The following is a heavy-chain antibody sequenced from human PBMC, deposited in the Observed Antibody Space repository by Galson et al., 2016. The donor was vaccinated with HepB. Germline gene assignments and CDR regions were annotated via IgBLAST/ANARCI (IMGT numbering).Heavy chain of an antibody. CDR1: GFTFSSYG. CDR2: IWYDGSNK. J-gene: IGHJ4*02. Sequence: SLRLSCAASGFTFSSYGMHWVRQAPGKGLEWVAVIWYDGSNKYYADSVKGRFTISRDNSKNTLYLQMNSLRAEDTAVYYWARGLRFLEWFSDYWGQGTLVTVSS. D-gene: IGHD3-3*01. V-gene: IGHV3-33*01. CDR3: ARGLRFLEWFSDY.